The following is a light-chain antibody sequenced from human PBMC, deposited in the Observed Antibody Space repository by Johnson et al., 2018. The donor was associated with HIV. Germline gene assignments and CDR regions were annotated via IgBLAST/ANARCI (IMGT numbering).Light chain of an antibody. Sequence: SILTQPPSVSAAPGKKVTISCSGSSSNIGNNYVSWYQQVPGTAPKLLIYDNHKRPSGIPDRFSGSKSGTSATLGITGLQTGDEADYYCRTWDSSLRTGFFGTGTKVTVL. CDR2: DNH. CDR3: RTWDSSLRTGF. CDR1: SSNIGNNY. V-gene: IGLV1-51*01. J-gene: IGLJ1*01.